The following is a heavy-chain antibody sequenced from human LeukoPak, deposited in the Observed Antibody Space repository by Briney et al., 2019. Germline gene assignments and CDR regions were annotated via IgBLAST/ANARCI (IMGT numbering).Heavy chain of an antibody. CDR2: IYTSGST. J-gene: IGHJ4*02. D-gene: IGHD6-19*01. CDR3: ARQIEQWLVRSFDY. CDR1: GGSISSYY. Sequence: SSETLSLTCTVSGGSISSYYWSWIRQPAGKGLEWIGRIYTSGSTNYNPSLKSRVTISVDTSKNQFSLKLSSVTAADTAVYYCARQIEQWLVRSFDYWGQGTLVTVSS. V-gene: IGHV4-4*07.